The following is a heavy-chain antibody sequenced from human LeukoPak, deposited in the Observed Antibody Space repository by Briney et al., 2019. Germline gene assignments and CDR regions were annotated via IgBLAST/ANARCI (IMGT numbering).Heavy chain of an antibody. CDR2: INYSGST. CDR1: GDSINNYY. V-gene: IGHV4-59*08. D-gene: IGHD3-22*01. CDR3: ARGPYSYDSSGAFDI. J-gene: IGHJ3*02. Sequence: SETLSLTCTVSGDSINNYYWSWIRQPPGKGLEWIGNINYSGSTNSNPSLKSRVTISVDTSKNQFSLKLSSVTAADTAVYFCARGPYSYDSSGAFDIWGQGTMVTVSS.